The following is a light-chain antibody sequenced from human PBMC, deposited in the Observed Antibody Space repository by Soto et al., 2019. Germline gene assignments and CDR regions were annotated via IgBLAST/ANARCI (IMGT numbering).Light chain of an antibody. CDR1: SSDVGNYNR. CDR3: SSYAGSNNLHVL. CDR2: EVI. V-gene: IGLV2-14*02. J-gene: IGLJ2*01. Sequence: QSALTQPASVSGSPGQSITISCSGGSSDVGNYNRVSWYRQHPGKAPQLIVYEVIKRPSGVPDRFSGSKSGNTASLTVSGLQAEDEADYYCSSYAGSNNLHVLFGGGTKLTVL.